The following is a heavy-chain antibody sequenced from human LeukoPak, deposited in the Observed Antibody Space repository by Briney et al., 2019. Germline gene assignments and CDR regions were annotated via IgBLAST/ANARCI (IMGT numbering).Heavy chain of an antibody. CDR3: ARGARYTAATLLFFDY. V-gene: IGHV1-69*05. Sequence: ASVKLSCNASGGTFSSYAISWVRQPPGQGLEWMGGIIPIFGTANYAQKLKGRVTIPTDESTSTASMELSSLRSEDTAVYYCARGARYTAATLLFFDYWGQGTLVTVSS. CDR1: GGTFSSYA. CDR2: IIPIFGTA. J-gene: IGHJ4*02. D-gene: IGHD5-18*01.